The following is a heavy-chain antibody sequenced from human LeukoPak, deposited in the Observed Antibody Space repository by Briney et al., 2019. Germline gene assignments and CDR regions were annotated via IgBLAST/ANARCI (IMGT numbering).Heavy chain of an antibody. J-gene: IGHJ4*02. V-gene: IGHV4-34*01. Sequence: SETLSLTCAVYGGSFSGYYWSWIRQPPGRGLEWIGEINHSGSTNYNPSLKSRVTISVDTSKNQFSLKLSSVTAADTAVYYCARFFSADYYGSGSYMDYWGQGTLVTVSS. D-gene: IGHD3-10*01. CDR3: ARFFSADYYGSGSYMDY. CDR1: GGSFSGYY. CDR2: INHSGST.